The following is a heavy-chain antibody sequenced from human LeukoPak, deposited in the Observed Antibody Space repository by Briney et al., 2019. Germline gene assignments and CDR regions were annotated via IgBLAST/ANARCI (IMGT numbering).Heavy chain of an antibody. CDR1: GFTFSSYE. V-gene: IGHV3-48*03. CDR2: ISSSGSTI. CDR3: ARAQITIFGVEHYFDY. D-gene: IGHD3-3*01. Sequence: GGSLRLSCAASGFTFSSYETNWVRQAPGKGLEWVSYISSSGSTIYYADSVKGRFTISRDNAKNSPYLQMNSLRAEDTAVYYCARAQITIFGVEHYFDYWGQGTLVTVSS. J-gene: IGHJ4*02.